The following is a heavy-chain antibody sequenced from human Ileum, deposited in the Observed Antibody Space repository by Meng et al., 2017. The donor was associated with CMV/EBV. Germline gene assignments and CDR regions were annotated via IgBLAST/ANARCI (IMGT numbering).Heavy chain of an antibody. CDR2: IRYDGSNH. V-gene: IGHV3-30*02. J-gene: IGHJ4*02. Sequence: QVQVVEVGGGVVQPGGSITLSCEAVGFNFSQYGMHWVRQATGKGLKWVEFIRYDGSNHYYEDSVKGRFTISRDNAKTTVTLQMNSLRVDDTAVYYCTNMFEDYWGQGTLVTVSS. D-gene: IGHD3-10*02. CDR1: GFNFSQYG. CDR3: TNMFEDY.